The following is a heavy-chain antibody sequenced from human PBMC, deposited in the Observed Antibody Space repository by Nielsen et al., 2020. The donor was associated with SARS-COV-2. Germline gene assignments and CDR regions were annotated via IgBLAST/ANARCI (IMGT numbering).Heavy chain of an antibody. D-gene: IGHD6-13*01. CDR3: AILNSYSTYYDY. CDR1: GYSFTSYW. CDR2: IDPSDSYT. J-gene: IGHJ4*02. Sequence: GGSLRLSCKGSGYSFTSYWISWVRQMPGKGLEWMGRIDPSDSYTNYSPSSQGHVTISADKSISTAYLQWSSLKASDTAMYYCAILNSYSTYYDYWGQGTLVTVSS. V-gene: IGHV5-10-1*01.